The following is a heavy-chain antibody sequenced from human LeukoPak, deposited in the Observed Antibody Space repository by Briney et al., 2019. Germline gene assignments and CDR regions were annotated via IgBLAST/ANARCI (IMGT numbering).Heavy chain of an antibody. CDR2: INNDGSDI. Sequence: GGSLRLSCAVSGFTFSSHWMHWVRQAPGKGLVWVSRINNDGSDIKYADSVKGRFTMSRDNAQNTLYLQMNSLRAEDTAVYYCARGNVGPDYSGQGTLVTVSS. CDR1: GFTFSSHW. D-gene: IGHD1-1*01. V-gene: IGHV3-74*01. J-gene: IGHJ4*02. CDR3: ARGNVGPDY.